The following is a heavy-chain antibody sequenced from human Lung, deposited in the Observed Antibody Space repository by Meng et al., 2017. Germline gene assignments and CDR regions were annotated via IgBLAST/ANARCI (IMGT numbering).Heavy chain of an antibody. CDR2: ISGYNSNT. CDR1: GYTFSSYA. J-gene: IGHJ6*02. Sequence: ASVKVSCKASGYTFSSYAINWVRQAPGQGLEWMGWISGYNSNTNYAQKFQGRVTMTTDTSTSTAYMELRSLRSDDTAVYYCARPTSTMVRGRITQFYYKLYAMDVWGQGTTVTVSS. CDR3: ARPTSTMVRGRITQFYYKLYAMDV. D-gene: IGHD3-10*01. V-gene: IGHV1-18*01.